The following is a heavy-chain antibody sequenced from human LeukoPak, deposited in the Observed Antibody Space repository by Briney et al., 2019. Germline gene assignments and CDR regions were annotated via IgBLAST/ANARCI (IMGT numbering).Heavy chain of an antibody. Sequence: PSKTLSLTCAVSGGSISSYYWSWIRQPPGKGLEWIGYIYYSGSTNYNPSLKSRVTISVDTSKNQFSLKLSSVTAADTAVYYCARARDCSGGSCYSGVDYWGQGTLVTVSS. CDR3: ARARDCSGGSCYSGVDY. CDR2: IYYSGST. V-gene: IGHV4-59*01. CDR1: GGSISSYY. D-gene: IGHD2-15*01. J-gene: IGHJ4*02.